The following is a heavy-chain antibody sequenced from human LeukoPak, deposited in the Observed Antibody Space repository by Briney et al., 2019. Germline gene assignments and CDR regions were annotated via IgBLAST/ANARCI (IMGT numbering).Heavy chain of an antibody. V-gene: IGHV4-61*02. CDR2: ILTTGST. CDR1: GAAINSGSYY. Sequence: SQTLSLTCAVSGAAINSGSYYWTWIGQPAGKGLEWIGRILTTGSTNYNPTLKSRVTISLDTSKKHFSLNLTSVTAADTAVYYCARELVAPRPHNDYYFYMDVWGKGTTVTVSS. D-gene: IGHD5-12*01. J-gene: IGHJ6*03. CDR3: ARELVAPRPHNDYYFYMDV.